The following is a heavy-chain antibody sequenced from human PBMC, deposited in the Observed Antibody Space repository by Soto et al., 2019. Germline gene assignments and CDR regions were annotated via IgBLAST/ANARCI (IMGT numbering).Heavy chain of an antibody. Sequence: QVQLVQSGAEVKKPGSSVKVSCKASGGTFSSYAISWVRQAPGQGLEWMGGIIPIFGTANYAQKCQGRVTITAHESTSKAYMELSSLRSEDTAVYYCARGDTAMVKVDYYGMDVWGQGTTVTVSS. V-gene: IGHV1-69*01. CDR2: IIPIFGTA. J-gene: IGHJ6*02. CDR1: GGTFSSYA. D-gene: IGHD5-18*01. CDR3: ARGDTAMVKVDYYGMDV.